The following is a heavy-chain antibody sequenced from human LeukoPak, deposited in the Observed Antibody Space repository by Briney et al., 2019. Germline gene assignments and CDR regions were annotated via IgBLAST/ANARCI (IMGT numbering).Heavy chain of an antibody. CDR2: IKGDGSST. CDR1: GFTFSTYW. CDR3: ARASTTVPNLLDH. V-gene: IGHV3-74*01. Sequence: PGGSLRLSCAASGFTFSTYWMHWVRQAPGKGLVWVARIKGDGSSTIYADSVKGRFIISRDNSKNTLYLQTSSLRAEDTAVYYCARASTTVPNLLDHWGRGTLVTVSS. D-gene: IGHD4-17*01. J-gene: IGHJ4*02.